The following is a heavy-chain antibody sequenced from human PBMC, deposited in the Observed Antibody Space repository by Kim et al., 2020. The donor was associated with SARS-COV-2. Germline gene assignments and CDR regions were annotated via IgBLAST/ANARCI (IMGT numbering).Heavy chain of an antibody. CDR2: ISSSSSYI. Sequence: GGSLRLSCAASGFTFSSYSMNWVRQAPGKGLEWVSSISSSSSYIYYADSVKDRFTISRDNAENSLYLQMNSLRAEDTAVYYCSKSMVASVAGTFDYWGQGTLVTVSS. D-gene: IGHD6-19*01. CDR3: SKSMVASVAGTFDY. J-gene: IGHJ4*02. V-gene: IGHV3-21*01. CDR1: GFTFSSYS.